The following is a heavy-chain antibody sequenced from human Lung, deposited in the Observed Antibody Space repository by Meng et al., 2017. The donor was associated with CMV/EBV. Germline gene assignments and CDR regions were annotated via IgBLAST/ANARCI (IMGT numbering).Heavy chain of an antibody. CDR1: GFTFTSYG. D-gene: IGHD1-1*01. J-gene: IGHJ5*02. CDR3: ARDRAEELEP. CDR2: VRSDGSDE. Sequence: SCAASGFTFTSYGMSWVRQAPGKGLEWVASVRSDGSDEQYGDSVKGRFTISRDNSKNTLYLQMHSLRGEDTALYYCARDRAEELEPWGQGTLVTVSS. V-gene: IGHV3-30*02.